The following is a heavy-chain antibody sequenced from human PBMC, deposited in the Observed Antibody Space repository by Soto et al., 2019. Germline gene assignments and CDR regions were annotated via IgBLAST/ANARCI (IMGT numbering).Heavy chain of an antibody. CDR1: GFTFSSYG. CDR2: ISYDGSNK. J-gene: IGHJ6*03. V-gene: IGHV3-30*18. D-gene: IGHD3-3*01. Sequence: QVQLVESGGGVVQPGRSLRLSCAASGFTFSSYGMHWVRQAPGKGLEWVAVISYDGSNKYYADSVKGRFTISRDNSKNTLYLQMNSLRAEDTAVYYCAKGPSGRFLDYYYYMDVWGKGTTVTVSS. CDR3: AKGPSGRFLDYYYYMDV.